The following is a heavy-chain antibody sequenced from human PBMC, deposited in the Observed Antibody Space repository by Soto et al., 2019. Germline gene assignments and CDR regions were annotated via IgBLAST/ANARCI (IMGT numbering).Heavy chain of an antibody. CDR2: IDPTDSYT. Sequence: EVQLVQSGAELKKPGESLRISCKGSGYRFTSYWISWVRQMPGKGLEWMGRIDPTDSYTNYSPSFHGHVTISADKSLSTAYLHWSSLKASDTAMYYCATVRYGQYFFHGMDVWGQGTTVTVSS. CDR3: ATVRYGQYFFHGMDV. J-gene: IGHJ6*02. CDR1: GYRFTSYW. V-gene: IGHV5-10-1*01. D-gene: IGHD4-17*01.